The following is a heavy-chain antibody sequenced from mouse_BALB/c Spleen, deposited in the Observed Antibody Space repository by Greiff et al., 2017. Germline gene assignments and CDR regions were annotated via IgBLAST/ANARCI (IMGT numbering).Heavy chain of an antibody. CDR2: IFPYNGGT. CDR1: GYTFNDYN. J-gene: IGHJ4*01. V-gene: IGHV1S29*02. Sequence: EVQLQQSGPELVKPGASVKISCKASGYTFNDYNMHWVKQSHGKSLEWIGYIFPYNGGTGYNQKFKSKATLTVDNSSSTAYMELRSLTSEDSAVYYCAGGKNVEGAMDYWGQGTSVTVSS. D-gene: IGHD1-1*02. CDR3: AGGKNVEGAMDY.